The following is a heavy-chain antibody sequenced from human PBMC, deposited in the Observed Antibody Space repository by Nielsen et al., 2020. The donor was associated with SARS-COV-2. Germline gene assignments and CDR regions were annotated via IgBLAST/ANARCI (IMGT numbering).Heavy chain of an antibody. CDR3: AKGQGIAVAGTGLDY. CDR2: IYYSGST. J-gene: IGHJ4*02. Sequence: WIRQPPGKGLEWIGSIYYSGSTNSNPSLKSRVTISVDKSKSQFSLKLNSVTAADTAVYYCAKGQGIAVAGTGLDYWGQGTLVTVSS. D-gene: IGHD6-19*01. V-gene: IGHV4-39*07.